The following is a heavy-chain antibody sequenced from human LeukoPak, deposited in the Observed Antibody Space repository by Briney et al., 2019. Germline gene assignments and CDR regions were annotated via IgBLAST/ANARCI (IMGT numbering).Heavy chain of an antibody. V-gene: IGHV4-59*01. D-gene: IGHD2-2*01. CDR1: GGPISSYY. CDR2: IYYSGST. Sequence: SETLSLTCTVSGGPISSYYWSWIRQPPGKGLEWIGYIYYSGSTNYNPSLKSRVTISVDTSKNQFSLKLSSVTAADTAVYYCARANRKYQLYFVDWGQGTLVTVSS. CDR3: ARANRKYQLYFVD. J-gene: IGHJ4*02.